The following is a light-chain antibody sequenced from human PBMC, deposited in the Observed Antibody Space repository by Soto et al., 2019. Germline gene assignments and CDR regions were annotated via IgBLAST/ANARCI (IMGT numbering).Light chain of an antibody. V-gene: IGLV2-23*01. CDR1: NIGVESYNV. CDR3: SSYAGAVV. J-gene: IGLJ2*01. CDR2: EGS. Sequence: QSALTQPASVSGSPGQSITLSCTRTNIGVESYNVVSWYQHHPGKAPKRIIYEGSQRPSGVSDRFSGSKSGNTASLTISGLQAEDEADYYCSSYAGAVVFGGGTKLTVL.